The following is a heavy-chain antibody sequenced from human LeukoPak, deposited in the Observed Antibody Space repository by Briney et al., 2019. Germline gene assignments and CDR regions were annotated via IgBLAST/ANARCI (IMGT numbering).Heavy chain of an antibody. CDR3: ARGIYYGPGLRYFDY. V-gene: IGHV1-18*01. Sequence: ASVKVSCKASGYTFTSYGISWVRQAPGQGLEWMGWISAYNGSTNYAQKLRGRVTMTTDTSTSTAYMELRSLRSDDTAVYYCARGIYYGPGLRYFDYWGQGTLVTVSS. CDR1: GYTFTSYG. J-gene: IGHJ4*02. D-gene: IGHD3-10*01. CDR2: ISAYNGST.